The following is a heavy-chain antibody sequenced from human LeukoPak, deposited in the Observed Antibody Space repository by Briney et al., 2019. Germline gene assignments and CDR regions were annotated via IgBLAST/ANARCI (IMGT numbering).Heavy chain of an antibody. D-gene: IGHD3-9*01. J-gene: IGHJ6*02. CDR2: INPNSGGT. CDR3: ARDGNILTGGGENGMDV. V-gene: IGHV1-2*02. CDR1: GYSFSTYW. Sequence: GESLKISCKGSGYSFSTYWIGWVRQAPGQGLEWMGWINPNSGGTNYAQKFQGRVTMTRDTSISTAYMELSRLRSDDTAVYYCARDGNILTGGGENGMDVWGQGTTVTVSS.